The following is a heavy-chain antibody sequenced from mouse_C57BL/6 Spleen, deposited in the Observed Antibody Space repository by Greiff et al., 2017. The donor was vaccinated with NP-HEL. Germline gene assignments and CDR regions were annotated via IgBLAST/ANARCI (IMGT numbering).Heavy chain of an antibody. CDR1: GYAFSSSW. V-gene: IGHV1-82*01. CDR3: ARWDSNLEGY. D-gene: IGHD2-5*01. Sequence: QVQLQQSGPELVKPGASVKISCKASGYAFSSSWMNWVKQRPGKGLEWIGRIYPGDGDTNYNGKFKGKATLTADKSSSTAYMQLSSLTSEDSAVYFCARWDSNLEGYWGQGTTLTVSS. CDR2: IYPGDGDT. J-gene: IGHJ2*01.